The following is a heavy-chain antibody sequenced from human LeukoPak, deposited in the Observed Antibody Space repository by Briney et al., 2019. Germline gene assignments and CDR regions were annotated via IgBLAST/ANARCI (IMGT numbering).Heavy chain of an antibody. J-gene: IGHJ4*02. Sequence: GGSLRLSCAASGFTFSSYAMHWVRQAPGKGLEWVAVILYDGSNKYYADSVKGRFTISRDNSKNTLYLQMNSLRAEDTAVYYCARDPEYGSGSYYDYWGQGTLVTVSS. CDR2: ILYDGSNK. V-gene: IGHV3-30-3*01. CDR1: GFTFSSYA. D-gene: IGHD3-10*01. CDR3: ARDPEYGSGSYYDY.